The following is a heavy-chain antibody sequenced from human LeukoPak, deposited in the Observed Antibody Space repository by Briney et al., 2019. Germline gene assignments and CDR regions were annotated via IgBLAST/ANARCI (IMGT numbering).Heavy chain of an antibody. D-gene: IGHD3-22*01. CDR3: ARISSDSISYYDH. CDR1: GITFSTYW. Sequence: GGSLRLSCAGSGITFSTYWMHWVRQAPGKGLVWVSRINSEGGTISYADSVKGRFTISRDNAKNTLFLQMNSLRAEDTAVYYCARISSDSISYYDHWGQGTLVTVSS. V-gene: IGHV3-74*01. CDR2: INSEGGTI. J-gene: IGHJ4*02.